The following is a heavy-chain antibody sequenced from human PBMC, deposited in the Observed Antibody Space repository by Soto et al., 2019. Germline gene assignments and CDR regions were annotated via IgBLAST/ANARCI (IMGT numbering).Heavy chain of an antibody. Sequence: QVQLVESGGGVVQPGRSLRLSCAASGFTFSSYGMHWVRQAPGKGLAWVAVIWYDGSNKYYADSVKGRFTISRDNSKNTLYLQMNSLRAEDTAVYYCARVSCSGGSCYGYYYYYYMDVWGKGTTVTVSS. CDR1: GFTFSSYG. V-gene: IGHV3-33*01. D-gene: IGHD2-15*01. J-gene: IGHJ6*03. CDR2: IWYDGSNK. CDR3: ARVSCSGGSCYGYYYYYYMDV.